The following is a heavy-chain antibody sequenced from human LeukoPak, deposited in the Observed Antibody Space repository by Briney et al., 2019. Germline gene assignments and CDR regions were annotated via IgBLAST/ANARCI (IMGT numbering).Heavy chain of an antibody. CDR2: IYHSGST. D-gene: IGHD2-15*01. CDR1: GGSISSGGYS. Sequence: SETLSHTCAVSGGSISSGGYSWSWIRQPPGKGLEWIGYIYHSGSTYYNPSLKSRVTISVDRSKNQFSLNLSSVTAADTAVYYCAREGYCSGGSCDNWFDPWGQGTLVTVSS. CDR3: AREGYCSGGSCDNWFDP. V-gene: IGHV4-30-2*01. J-gene: IGHJ5*02.